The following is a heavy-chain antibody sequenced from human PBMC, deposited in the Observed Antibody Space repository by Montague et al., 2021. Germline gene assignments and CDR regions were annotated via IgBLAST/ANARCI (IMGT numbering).Heavy chain of an antibody. D-gene: IGHD6-13*01. V-gene: IGHV5-51*01. Sequence: QSVAEVKRPGESLRISCKASGYSFAPYWIGWVRQMPGKGLEWMGIIFPDDSDTKYSPSFQGQVNISADKSISTAYLQWTSLKASDSAMYYCARRSSTWPLYYFDYWSQGTLVIVSS. CDR2: IFPDDSDT. CDR1: GYSFAPYW. CDR3: ARRSSTWPLYYFDY. J-gene: IGHJ4*02.